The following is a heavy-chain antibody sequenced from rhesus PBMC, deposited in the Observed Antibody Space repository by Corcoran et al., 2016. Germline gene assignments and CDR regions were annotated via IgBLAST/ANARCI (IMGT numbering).Heavy chain of an antibody. CDR1: GGSISSGYYY. Sequence: QVQLQESGPGLVKPSETLSLTCAVAGGSISSGYYYWSWNRQPPGKGLEWIGYITYSGGTSYNPSLKRRVTISRDTSKNQYSLKLSSVTAAYTAVYYCARDRIAFDYWVQGVLVTVSS. CDR2: ITYSGGT. V-gene: IGHV4-122*02. J-gene: IGHJ4*01. CDR3: ARDRIAFDY. D-gene: IGHD2-2*01.